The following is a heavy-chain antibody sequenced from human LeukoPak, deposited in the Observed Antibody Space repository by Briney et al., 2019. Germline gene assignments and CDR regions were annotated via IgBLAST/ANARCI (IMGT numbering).Heavy chain of an antibody. CDR1: GGSISSGDYY. CDR2: IYYSGST. CDR3: ARLILWDSSGSQYHFDY. Sequence: SETLSLTCTVSGGSISSGDYYWSWIRQPPGKCLEWIGYIYYSGSTYYNPSLKSRVTISVDTSKNQFSLKLSSVTAADTAVYYCARLILWDSSGSQYHFDYWGQGTLVTVSS. D-gene: IGHD3-22*01. J-gene: IGHJ4*02. V-gene: IGHV4-30-4*08.